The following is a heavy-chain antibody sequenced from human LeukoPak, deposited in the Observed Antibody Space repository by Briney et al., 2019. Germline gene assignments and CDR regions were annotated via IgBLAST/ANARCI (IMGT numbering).Heavy chain of an antibody. CDR1: GFTFSSYW. CDR2: INSDGSST. V-gene: IGHV3-74*01. Sequence: PGGSLRLSCAASGFTFSSYWMHWVRQAPGKGLVWVSRINSDGSSTSYADSVKGRFTISRDNPKNTLYLQMNSLRAEDTAVYYCARAWDYGDPFDYWGQGTLVTVSS. J-gene: IGHJ4*02. D-gene: IGHD4-17*01. CDR3: ARAWDYGDPFDY.